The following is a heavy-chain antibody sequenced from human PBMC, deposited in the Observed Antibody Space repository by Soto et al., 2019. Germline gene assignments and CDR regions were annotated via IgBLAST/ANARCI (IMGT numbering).Heavy chain of an antibody. CDR3: ARRDGYNYGWFDP. Sequence: QVQLQESGPGLVKPSQTLSLTCTVSGGSISSGGYYWSWIRQHPGKCLEWIGYIYYSGSTYYNPSLNSRITISVDTSKNQFSLKLSSVTAADTAVYYCARRDGYNYGWFDPWGQGTLVTVSS. V-gene: IGHV4-31*03. CDR2: IYYSGST. D-gene: IGHD5-12*01. CDR1: GGSISSGGYY. J-gene: IGHJ5*02.